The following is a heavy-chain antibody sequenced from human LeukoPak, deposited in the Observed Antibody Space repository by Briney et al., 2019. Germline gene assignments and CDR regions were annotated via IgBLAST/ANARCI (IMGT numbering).Heavy chain of an antibody. V-gene: IGHV1-58*02. CDR2: IVVGSGNT. D-gene: IGHD3-3*01. CDR1: GYTFTSYG. J-gene: IGHJ6*02. CDR3: AADGYGYDFWSGYSFYYYYYGMDV. Sequence: ASVKVSCTASGYTFTSYGISWVRQARGQRLEWIGWIVVGSGNTNYAQKFQERVTITGDMSTSTAYMELSSLRSEDTAVYYCAADGYGYDFWSGYSFYYYYYGMDVWGQGTTVTVSS.